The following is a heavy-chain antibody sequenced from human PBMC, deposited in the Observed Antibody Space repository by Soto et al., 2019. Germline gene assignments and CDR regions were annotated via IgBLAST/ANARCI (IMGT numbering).Heavy chain of an antibody. Sequence: QVQLVQSGAEVKKPGASVKVSCKASGYTFTSYDINWVRQATGQGLEWMGWKNPNSGNTGYAQKFQGGVTMTRNTSTSTAYMELSSLRSEDTPVYYCARGWYYGSGSPFDPWGQGTLVTVSS. CDR1: GYTFTSYD. CDR2: KNPNSGNT. D-gene: IGHD3-10*01. J-gene: IGHJ5*02. V-gene: IGHV1-8*01. CDR3: ARGWYYGSGSPFDP.